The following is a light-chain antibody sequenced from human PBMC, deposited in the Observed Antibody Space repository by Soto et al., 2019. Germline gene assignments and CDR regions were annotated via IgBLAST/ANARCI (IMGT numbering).Light chain of an antibody. CDR3: SSYASSYSQV. CDR1: SSDVGGYKY. Sequence: QSVLTQPASVSGSPGQSITISCTGTSSDVGGYKYVSWYQQHPGKAPKLMIYEVSNRPSGVFNRFSGSKSGNTASLTISGLQAEDEADYYCSSYASSYSQVFGTGTKVTVL. V-gene: IGLV2-14*01. CDR2: EVS. J-gene: IGLJ1*01.